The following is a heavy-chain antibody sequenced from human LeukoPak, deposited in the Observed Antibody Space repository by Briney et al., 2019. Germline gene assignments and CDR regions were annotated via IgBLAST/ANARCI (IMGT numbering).Heavy chain of an antibody. CDR1: GFTFSSYG. D-gene: IGHD5-18*01. CDR3: ATTRYNYGYYFDY. J-gene: IGHJ4*02. V-gene: IGHV3-30*02. Sequence: GGSLRLSCAASGFTFSSYGMHWVRQAPGKGLEWVAFIRSDGSNKYYADSVKGRFTISRDNSKNTLYLQMNSLRAEDTAVYYCATTRYNYGYYFDYWGQGTLVTVSS. CDR2: IRSDGSNK.